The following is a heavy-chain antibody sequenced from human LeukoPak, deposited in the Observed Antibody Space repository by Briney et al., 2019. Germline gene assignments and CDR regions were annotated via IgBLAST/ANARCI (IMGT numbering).Heavy chain of an antibody. J-gene: IGHJ4*02. V-gene: IGHV3-48*03. CDR3: ARDSSGVYYFDY. D-gene: IGHD3-22*01. CDR1: GFTFSSYE. CDR2: ISSSGSTI. Sequence: PGGSLRLSCAASGFTFSSYEMNWVRQAPGKGLEWVSYISSSGSTIYYADSVKGRFTISRDNAKNSLYLQMNSLRAEDTAVYYCARDSSGVYYFDYWGQGTLVTVSS.